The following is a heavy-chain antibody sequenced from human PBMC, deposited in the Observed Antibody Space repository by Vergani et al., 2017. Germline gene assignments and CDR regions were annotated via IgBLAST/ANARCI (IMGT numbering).Heavy chain of an antibody. CDR3: AKGGGGTRVYYFDY. D-gene: IGHD3-16*01. V-gene: IGHV3-23*01. J-gene: IGHJ4*02. CDR1: GFTFSSYA. Sequence: EVQLLESGGGLVQPGGSLRLSCAASGFTFSSYAMSWVRQAPGKGLEWVSAISGSGGSTYYADSGKGRFTISRDNSKTTLYLQMNSVRAEDTAVYYCAKGGGGTRVYYFDYWGQGTLVTVSS. CDR2: ISGSGGST.